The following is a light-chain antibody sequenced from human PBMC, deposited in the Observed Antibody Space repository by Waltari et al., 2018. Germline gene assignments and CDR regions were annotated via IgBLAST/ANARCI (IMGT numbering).Light chain of an antibody. V-gene: IGLV1-44*01. CDR3: AAWDHSLNGYL. J-gene: IGLJ1*01. Sequence: QSVLTQAPSASGTPGQRVTISCSGSSSNIGSNPVNWYQQLPGTAPQLLIYSNNQRPSGVPDRFSGSKSGTSASLAISGLQSEDEADYYCAAWDHSLNGYLFGTGTKVTVL. CDR1: SSNIGSNP. CDR2: SNN.